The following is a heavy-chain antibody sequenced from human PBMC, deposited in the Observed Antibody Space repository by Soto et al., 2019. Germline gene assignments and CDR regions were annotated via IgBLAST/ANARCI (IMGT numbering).Heavy chain of an antibody. J-gene: IGHJ4*01. CDR2: INSNGRNK. CDR1: GFTFSNAA. Sequence: PGGSLRLSCSASGFTFSNAAMHWVRQTPGRGLEYLAFINSNGRNKFYGDSVKGRFTVSRDNAQNTLYLQMSSLTVDETARYFCVRASEPHPSGSGSYPPYWGPGTHVTVSS. V-gene: IGHV3-64D*06. D-gene: IGHD3-10*01. CDR3: VRASEPHPSGSGSYPPY.